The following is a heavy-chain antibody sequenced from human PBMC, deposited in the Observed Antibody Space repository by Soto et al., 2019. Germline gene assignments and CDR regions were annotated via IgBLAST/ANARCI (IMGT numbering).Heavy chain of an antibody. V-gene: IGHV4-39*01. CDR2: IYYSGST. Sequence: SVTLSVTCTVAGGYISSSSYYWGWIRQPPGKGLEWIGSIYYSGSTYYNPSLKSRVTISVDTSKNQFSLKLSSVTAADTAVYYCARQNVAGATSASGAFDIWGQGTMVTVSS. D-gene: IGHD1-26*01. J-gene: IGHJ3*02. CDR1: GGYISSSSYY. CDR3: ARQNVAGATSASGAFDI.